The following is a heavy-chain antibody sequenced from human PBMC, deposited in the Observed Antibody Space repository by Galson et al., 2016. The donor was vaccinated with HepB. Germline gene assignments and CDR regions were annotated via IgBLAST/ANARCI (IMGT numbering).Heavy chain of an antibody. V-gene: IGHV3-33*01. CDR3: ARGMRYCSVRKCHSGVGLMDV. Sequence: SLRLSCAASKFTFSAYGMHWVRQAPGKGLEWLAIIWYDGTNKYYADSVKGRFTISRDDSKNTLYLQMNGLKADDTAVYYCARGMRYCSVRKCHSGVGLMDVGGQGTTVTVTS. CDR2: IWYDGTNK. D-gene: IGHD2-15*01. J-gene: IGHJ6*02. CDR1: KFTFSAYG.